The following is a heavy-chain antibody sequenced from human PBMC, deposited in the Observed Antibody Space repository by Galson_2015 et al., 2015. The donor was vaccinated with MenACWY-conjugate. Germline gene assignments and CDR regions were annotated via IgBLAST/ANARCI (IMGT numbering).Heavy chain of an antibody. V-gene: IGHV3-23*01. Sequence: SLRLSCAASGFTFSNYAMSWVRQAPGEGLEWVSTISDSGDTTYFADSVRGRFTVPRDNSKNTLYLQMNSLRAEDTAVYYCAKDIGALGGSDYWGQGTLVTVSS. CDR1: GFTFSNYA. J-gene: IGHJ4*02. CDR2: ISDSGDTT. D-gene: IGHD6-6*01. CDR3: AKDIGALGGSDY.